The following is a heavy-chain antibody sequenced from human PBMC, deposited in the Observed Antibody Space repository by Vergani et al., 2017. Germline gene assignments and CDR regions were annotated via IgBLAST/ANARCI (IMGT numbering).Heavy chain of an antibody. J-gene: IGHJ6*02. D-gene: IGHD3-16*01. V-gene: IGHV3-30*02. Sequence: QVQILQSGGGVVQPGGSLRLSCTLSGFTLNTYGIHWVRQAPGKGLEWVSFIRYDGSSEYYGDSVKGRFTISRDKSQNTVNLQMNSLRAEDTAVYYCANLWESPNRIVALRGYGMDVWGQGTTVTVSS. CDR3: ANLWESPNRIVALRGYGMDV. CDR1: GFTLNTYG. CDR2: IRYDGSSE.